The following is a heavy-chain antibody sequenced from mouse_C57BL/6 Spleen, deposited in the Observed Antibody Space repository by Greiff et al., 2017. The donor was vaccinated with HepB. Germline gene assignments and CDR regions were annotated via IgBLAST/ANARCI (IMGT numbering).Heavy chain of an antibody. J-gene: IGHJ4*01. Sequence: ESGPGLVKPSQSLSLTCSVTGYSITSGYYWNWIRQFPGNKLEWMGYISYDGSNNYNPSLKNRISITRDTSKNQFFLKLNSVTTEDTATYYCARDGYYSLYAMDYWGQGTSVTVSS. D-gene: IGHD2-3*01. V-gene: IGHV3-6*01. CDR1: GYSITSGYY. CDR3: ARDGYYSLYAMDY. CDR2: ISYDGSN.